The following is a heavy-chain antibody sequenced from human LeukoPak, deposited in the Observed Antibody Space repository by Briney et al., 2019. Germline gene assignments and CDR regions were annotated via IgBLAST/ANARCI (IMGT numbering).Heavy chain of an antibody. V-gene: IGHV3-74*01. CDR3: ASPGDNYARLGFDY. Sequence: QSGGSLRLSCAASGFTFSNYWMHWVRQAPGKGLVWVSRINSDASSTSYADSVKGRFTISRDNAKNTLYLQMNSLRAEDTAMYYCASPGDNYARLGFDYWGQGTLVTVSS. CDR2: INSDASST. CDR1: GFTFSNYW. D-gene: IGHD4-11*01. J-gene: IGHJ4*02.